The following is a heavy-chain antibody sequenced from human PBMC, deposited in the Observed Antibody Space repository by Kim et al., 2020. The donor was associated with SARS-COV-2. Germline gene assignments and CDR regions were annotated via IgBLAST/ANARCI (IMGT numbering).Heavy chain of an antibody. J-gene: IGHJ4*02. CDR2: INHSGST. D-gene: IGHD2-2*01. V-gene: IGHV4-34*01. Sequence: SETLSLTCAVYGGSFSGYYWSWIRQPPGKGLEWIGEINHSGSTNYNPSLKSRVTISVDTSKNQFSLKLSSVTAADTAVYYCARGSWQYQLPFRWGQGTLVTVSS. CDR1: GGSFSGYY. CDR3: ARGSWQYQLPFR.